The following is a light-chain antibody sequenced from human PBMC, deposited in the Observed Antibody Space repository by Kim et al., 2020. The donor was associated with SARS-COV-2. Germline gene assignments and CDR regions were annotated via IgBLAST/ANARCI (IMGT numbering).Light chain of an antibody. CDR3: QQYNNWPPWT. V-gene: IGKV3D-15*01. CDR2: GAS. J-gene: IGKJ1*01. Sequence: SPGERATRSCRASQSVSSNLAWYQQKPGQAPRLLIYGASIRATGIPARFSGSGSGTEFTLTISSLQSEDFAVYYCQQYNNWPPWTFGQGTKVDIK. CDR1: QSVSSN.